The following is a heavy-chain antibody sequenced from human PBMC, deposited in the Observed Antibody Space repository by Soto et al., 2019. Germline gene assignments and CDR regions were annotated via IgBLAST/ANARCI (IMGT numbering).Heavy chain of an antibody. Sequence: QVQLVQSGAEVKKPGSSVKVSCEASVGSFISYIFTCVRQAPGQGLEWMGRSIPIQGKADYALKFQDRVTISADKSTKTVYMELRGLRHSDTAVYDCAKSLVFVDHAYMDVWGKGTTVTVSS. D-gene: IGHD2-21*01. CDR2: SIPIQGKA. CDR1: VGSFISYI. V-gene: IGHV1-69*02. CDR3: AKSLVFVDHAYMDV. J-gene: IGHJ6*03.